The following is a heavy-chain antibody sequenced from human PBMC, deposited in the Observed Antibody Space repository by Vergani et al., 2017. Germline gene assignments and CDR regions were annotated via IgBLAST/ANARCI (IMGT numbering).Heavy chain of an antibody. CDR3: ARHTTYSDS. CDR1: EYSFGNYW. V-gene: IGHV5-51*01. D-gene: IGHD1-1*01. CDR2: IYPPDSAT. Sequence: EVELVQSGPEMRKPGESLKISCKGSEYSFGNYWIGWVRQMPGKGLGWVGLIYPPDSATRYSPSFQGQFTISADKSISTAFLPWDSLKASDTALYYCARHTTYSDSWGQGTLVTVSS. J-gene: IGHJ4*02.